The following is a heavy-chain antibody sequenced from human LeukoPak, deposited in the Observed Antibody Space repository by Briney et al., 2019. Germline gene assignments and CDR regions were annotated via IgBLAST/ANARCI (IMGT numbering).Heavy chain of an antibody. D-gene: IGHD3-22*01. CDR2: ISSDGSNK. CDR3: AKDNYYDSSAYQDY. CDR1: GFTFSSYG. J-gene: IGHJ4*02. V-gene: IGHV3-30*18. Sequence: PGGSLRLSCAASGFTFSSYGMHWVRQAPGKGLEWVAAISSDGSNKYYADSVKGRFTISRDNSKNTLYLQMNSLRAEDTAAYYCAKDNYYDSSAYQDYWGQGTLVTVSS.